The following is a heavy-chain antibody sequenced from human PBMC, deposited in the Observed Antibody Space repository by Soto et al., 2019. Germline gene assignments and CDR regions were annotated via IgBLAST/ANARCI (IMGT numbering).Heavy chain of an antibody. CDR1: GGSFSQNY. V-gene: IGHV4-59*08. CDR3: ARLGAYYQSPHP. CDR2: IYYGGTT. D-gene: IGHD2-21*01. J-gene: IGHJ5*02. Sequence: SETMCLSCNVSGGSFSQNYWSWIRQHPGKGLEWVGYIYYGGTTSYNPSLKSRVTISLETSKNQFSLRLSSVTAADTAVYYCARLGAYYQSPHPWGPGALVTVSS.